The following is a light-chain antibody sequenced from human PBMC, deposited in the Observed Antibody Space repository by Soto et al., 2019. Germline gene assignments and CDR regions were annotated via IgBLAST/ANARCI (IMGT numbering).Light chain of an antibody. CDR2: GAS. Sequence: EIVFTQSPGTLSLSSGERATLSCRASQSVSSSYLAWYQQKPGQAPRLLIYGASSRATGIPDRFSGSGSGTDFTLTISRLEPEDFAVYYCQQYGSSPTWTFGQGTKVDIK. CDR3: QQYGSSPTWT. CDR1: QSVSSSY. V-gene: IGKV3-20*01. J-gene: IGKJ1*01.